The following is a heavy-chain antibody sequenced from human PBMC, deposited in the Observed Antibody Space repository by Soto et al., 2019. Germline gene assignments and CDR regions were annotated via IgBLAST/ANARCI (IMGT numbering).Heavy chain of an antibody. CDR1: VYTFTSSD. D-gene: IGHD2-21*02. CDR3: AREDVVVTRYGMDV. Sequence: QVQLVQSGAEVKKPGASVKVSCKASVYTFTSSDINWVRQSTGQGLEWMGWMNPNSGNRGYAQKFQGRVTMTRNTSISTAYMELSSLRSEDTAVYYCAREDVVVTRYGMDVWGQGTTVTVSS. J-gene: IGHJ6*02. V-gene: IGHV1-8*01. CDR2: MNPNSGNR.